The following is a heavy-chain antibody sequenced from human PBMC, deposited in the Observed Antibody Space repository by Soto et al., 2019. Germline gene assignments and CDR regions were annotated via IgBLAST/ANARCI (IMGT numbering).Heavy chain of an antibody. CDR1: GYSFTSYW. D-gene: IGHD2-21*02. V-gene: IGHV5-51*01. Sequence: PGESLKISCKGSGYSFTSYWIGWVRQMPGKGLEWMGIIYPGDSDTRYRPSFQGQVTISADKSISTAYLQWSSLKASDTAMYYCASTYCGGDCYTSGYYGMDVWGQGTRVTFSS. CDR3: ASTYCGGDCYTSGYYGMDV. J-gene: IGHJ6*02. CDR2: IYPGDSDT.